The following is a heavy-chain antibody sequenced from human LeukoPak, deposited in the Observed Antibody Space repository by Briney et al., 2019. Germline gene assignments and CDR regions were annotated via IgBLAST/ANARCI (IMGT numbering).Heavy chain of an antibody. CDR1: GYTFTSYG. V-gene: IGHV1-18*01. CDR3: ARDGSEYDILTGYPKDY. D-gene: IGHD3-9*01. J-gene: IGHJ4*02. CDR2: ISACNGNT. Sequence: ASVKVSCKASGYTFTSYGISWVRQAPGQGLEWMGWISACNGNTNYAQKLQGRVTMTTDTSTSTAYMELRSLRSDDTAVYYCARDGSEYDILTGYPKDYWGQGTLVTVSS.